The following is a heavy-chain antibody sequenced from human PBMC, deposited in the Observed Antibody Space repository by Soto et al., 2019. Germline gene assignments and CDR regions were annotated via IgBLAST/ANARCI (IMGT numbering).Heavy chain of an antibody. D-gene: IGHD1-1*01. CDR2: INPSGGST. CDR1: GYTFTSYY. Sequence: ASVKVSCKASGYTFTSYYMHWMRQAPGQGLEWMGIINPSGGSTSYAQKFQGRFAISRDNSQNTVYLEMNHLRTEDTAIYYCAVDPNWEWGYSWGPGTLVTVSS. CDR3: AVDPNWEWGYS. J-gene: IGHJ4*02. V-gene: IGHV1-46*01.